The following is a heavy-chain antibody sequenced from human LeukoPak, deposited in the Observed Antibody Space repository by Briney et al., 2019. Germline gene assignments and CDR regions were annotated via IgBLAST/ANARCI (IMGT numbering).Heavy chain of an antibody. V-gene: IGHV1-18*01. CDR3: ARGCGGDCPRYYYYYMDV. D-gene: IGHD2-21*02. Sequence: ASVKVSCKASGYTFTSYGISWVRQAPGQGLEWMGWISAYNGNTNYAQKLQGRVTMTTDTSTSTAYMELRSLRSDDTAVYYCARGCGGDCPRYYYYYMDVWGKGTTVTVSS. CDR1: GYTFTSYG. J-gene: IGHJ6*03. CDR2: ISAYNGNT.